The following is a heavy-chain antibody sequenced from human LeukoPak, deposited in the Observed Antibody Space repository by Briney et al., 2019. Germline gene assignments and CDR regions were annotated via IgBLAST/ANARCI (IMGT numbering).Heavy chain of an antibody. J-gene: IGHJ4*02. CDR2: INHSGST. Sequence: PSETLSLTCAVYGGSFSGYYWSWTRQPPGKGLEWIGEINHSGSTNYNPSLKSRVTISVDTSKNQFSLKLSSVTAADTAVYYCARGFSFRISYDSSGSYFDYWGQGTLVTVSS. CDR3: ARGFSFRISYDSSGSYFDY. CDR1: GGSFSGYY. D-gene: IGHD3-22*01. V-gene: IGHV4-34*01.